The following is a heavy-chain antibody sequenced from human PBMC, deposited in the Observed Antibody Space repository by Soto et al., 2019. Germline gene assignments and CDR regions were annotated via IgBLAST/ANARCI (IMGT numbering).Heavy chain of an antibody. Sequence: EVQLLESGGGLVQPGGSLRLSCAASGFTFSSYAMSWVRQAPGKGLEWVSAISGSGGSTYYADSVKGRFTISRDNSKNTLYLQMNSLRAEDTAVYYCAKDYLSKGLEWEQPFDYWGQGTLVTVSS. D-gene: IGHD1-26*01. J-gene: IGHJ4*02. V-gene: IGHV3-23*01. CDR1: GFTFSSYA. CDR3: AKDYLSKGLEWEQPFDY. CDR2: ISGSGGST.